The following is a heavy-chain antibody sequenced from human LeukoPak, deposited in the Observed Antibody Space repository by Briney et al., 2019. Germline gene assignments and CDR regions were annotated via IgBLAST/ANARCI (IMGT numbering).Heavy chain of an antibody. CDR1: GGTFSSYT. V-gene: IGHV1-69*04. CDR2: IIPILGIA. Sequence: SVKVSRKASGGTFSSYTISWVRQAPGQGLEWMGRIIPILGIANYAQKFQGRVTITADKSTSTAYMELSSLRSEDTAVYYCARDPTLYGSGSTKFDPWGQGTLVTVSS. CDR3: ARDPTLYGSGSTKFDP. J-gene: IGHJ5*02. D-gene: IGHD3-10*01.